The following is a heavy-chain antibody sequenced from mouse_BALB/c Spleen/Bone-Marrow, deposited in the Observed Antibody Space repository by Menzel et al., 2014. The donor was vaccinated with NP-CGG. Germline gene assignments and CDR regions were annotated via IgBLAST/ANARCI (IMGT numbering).Heavy chain of an antibody. V-gene: IGHV5-9*03. CDR1: GFTFXSYT. D-gene: IGHD2-14*01. CDR3: ARAYYRYPFDY. CDR2: ISSGGGNT. J-gene: IGHJ2*01. Sequence: EVMLVESGGGLVEPGGSLKLSCAASGFTFXSYTMSWVRQTPEKRLEWVATISSGGGNTYYPDSMKGRFTISRDNAKNNLYLKMSSLRSEDTALYYCARAYYRYPFDYWGQGTTLTVSS.